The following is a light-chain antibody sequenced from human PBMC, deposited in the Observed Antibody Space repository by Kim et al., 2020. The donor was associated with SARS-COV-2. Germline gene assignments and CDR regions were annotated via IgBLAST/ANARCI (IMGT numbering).Light chain of an antibody. CDR2: DAS. Sequence: ASVGNRVTITCRASHSSGGWFAWYQQKPGKAPKLLIYDASSVESGVPSRFSGSGSGTEFTLTISSLQPDDSATYYCQHHSTYPITFGQGTRLEIK. V-gene: IGKV1-5*01. CDR1: HSSGGW. J-gene: IGKJ5*01. CDR3: QHHSTYPIT.